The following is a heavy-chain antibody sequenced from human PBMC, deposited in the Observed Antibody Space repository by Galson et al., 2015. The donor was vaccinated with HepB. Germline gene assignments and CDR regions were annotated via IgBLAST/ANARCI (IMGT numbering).Heavy chain of an antibody. V-gene: IGHV1-2*02. D-gene: IGHD6-25*01. CDR1: GYIFTNYY. CDR2: TDPKSGGT. J-gene: IGHJ4*02. Sequence: SVKVSCKASGYIFTNYYMVWVRQAPGQGLEWMGWTDPKSGGTNYAQKFQGRVTMTRDTSITTAYMELSRLTSDDTAVYFCARAAPGLFYFDFWGQGTLVTVSS. CDR3: ARAAPGLFYFDF.